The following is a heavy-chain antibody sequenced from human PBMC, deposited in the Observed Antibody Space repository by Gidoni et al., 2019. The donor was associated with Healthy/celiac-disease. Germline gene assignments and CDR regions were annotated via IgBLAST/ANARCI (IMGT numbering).Heavy chain of an antibody. Sequence: EVQLVESGGGLVQPGGSRRLSCAAAGFTFSSYSMNWVRRGPGKGLEWVSYISSSVSTIYYADSVNGRFTISRDNAKNSLYLQMNSLRAEDTAVYYCARDVVGYYDILTGYSYYYYGMDVWGQGTTVTVSS. J-gene: IGHJ6*02. D-gene: IGHD3-9*01. CDR1: GFTFSSYS. CDR2: ISSSVSTI. CDR3: ARDVVGYYDILTGYSYYYYGMDV. V-gene: IGHV3-48*04.